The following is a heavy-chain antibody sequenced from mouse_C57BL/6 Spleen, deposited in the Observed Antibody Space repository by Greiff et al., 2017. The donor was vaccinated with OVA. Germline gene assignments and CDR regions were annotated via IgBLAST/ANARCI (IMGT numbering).Heavy chain of an antibody. CDR2: ISSGGSYT. D-gene: IGHD3-2*02. Sequence: EVHLVESGGDLVKPGGSLKLSCAASGFTFSSYGMSWVRQTPDKRLEWVATISSGGSYTYYPDSVKGRFTISRDNAKNTLYLQMSSLKSEDTAMYYCARQGGTAQATLDYWGQGTTLTVSS. J-gene: IGHJ2*01. CDR3: ARQGGTAQATLDY. CDR1: GFTFSSYG. V-gene: IGHV5-6*01.